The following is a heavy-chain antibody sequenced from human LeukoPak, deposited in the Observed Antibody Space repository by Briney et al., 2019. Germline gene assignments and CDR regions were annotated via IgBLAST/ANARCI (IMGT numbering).Heavy chain of an antibody. Sequence: ASVKVSCKASGYTFTSYYVHWVRQAPGQGLEWMGLINPNGGNTNYAQKFQGRVTVTRDTSTNTVYMELSSLRSDDTAVYYCARAAYSSSWLTTSNDYWGQGTLVTVSS. CDR1: GYTFTSYY. CDR3: ARAAYSSSWLTTSNDY. CDR2: INPNGGNT. J-gene: IGHJ4*02. D-gene: IGHD6-13*01. V-gene: IGHV1-46*01.